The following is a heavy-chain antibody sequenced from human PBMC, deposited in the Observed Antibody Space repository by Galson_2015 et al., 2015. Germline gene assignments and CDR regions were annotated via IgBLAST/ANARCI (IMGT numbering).Heavy chain of an antibody. CDR1: GYSFATSW. D-gene: IGHD3-10*01. CDR3: ALDRGGSYFPNWFDP. J-gene: IGHJ5*02. Sequence: QSGAEVKKPGESLTIFCKASGYSFATSWIGWVRQKPGRGLEWMGTIYPGDSDVRYSPSFQGQVSISADKSTSTAYLQWSSLKASDTAMYFCALDRGGSYFPNWFDPWGQGTLVTVSS. V-gene: IGHV5-51*01. CDR2: IYPGDSDV.